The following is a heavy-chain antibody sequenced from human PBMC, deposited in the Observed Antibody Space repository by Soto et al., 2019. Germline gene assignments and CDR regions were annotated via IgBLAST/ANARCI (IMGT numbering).Heavy chain of an antibody. CDR1: GLPFSNYA. J-gene: IGHJ5*02. V-gene: IGHV3-30*04. D-gene: IGHD2-2*01. CDR3: ARGHQSFDP. Sequence: PGGSLRLSCAASGLPFSNYAMHWVRQAPGKGLEWVAVILYDGSNEYYADSVKGRFTISRDNSKSTLFLQMNSLRVEDTAVYYCARGHQSFDPXGQGTLVTVSS. CDR2: ILYDGSNE.